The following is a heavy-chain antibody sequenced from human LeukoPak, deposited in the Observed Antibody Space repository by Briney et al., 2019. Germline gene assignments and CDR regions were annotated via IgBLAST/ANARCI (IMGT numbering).Heavy chain of an antibody. CDR1: GGSISRNNYY. CDR3: ARDVRYYDILTGPALDAFDI. D-gene: IGHD3-9*01. J-gene: IGHJ3*02. CDR2: INHSGST. Sequence: PSETLSLTCIVSGGSISRNNYYWGWIRQPPGKGLEWIGEINHSGSTNYNPSLKSRVTISVDTSKNQFSLKLSSVTAADTAVYYCARDVRYYDILTGPALDAFDIWGQGTMVTVSS. V-gene: IGHV4-39*07.